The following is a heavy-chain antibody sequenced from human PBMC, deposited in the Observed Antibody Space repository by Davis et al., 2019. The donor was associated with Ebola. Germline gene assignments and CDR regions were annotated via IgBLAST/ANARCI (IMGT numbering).Heavy chain of an antibody. CDR1: GFTFSSYA. D-gene: IGHD1-7*01. V-gene: IGHV3-30-3*01. CDR3: ARGWDYRDAFDM. J-gene: IGHJ3*02. CDR2: ISYDGSNK. Sequence: PGGSLRLSCAASGFTFSSYAMHWVRQAPGKGLEWVAVISYDGSNKYFADSVKGRFTISRDSAKNSLYLQMNSLSAEDTAVYYCARGWDYRDAFDMWGQGTMVTVSS.